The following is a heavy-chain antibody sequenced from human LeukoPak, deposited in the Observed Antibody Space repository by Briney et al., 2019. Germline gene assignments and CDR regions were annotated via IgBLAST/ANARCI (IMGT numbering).Heavy chain of an antibody. V-gene: IGHV1-69*13. CDR3: ARERWTRSYYYGMDV. Sequence: GASVKVSCKASGGTFSSYAISWVRQAPGQGLEWMGGIIPIFGTANYAQKFQGRVTITADESTSTAYMGLSSLRSEDTAVYYCARERWTRSYYYGMDVWGQGTTVTVSS. J-gene: IGHJ6*02. CDR1: GGTFSSYA. D-gene: IGHD3/OR15-3a*01. CDR2: IIPIFGTA.